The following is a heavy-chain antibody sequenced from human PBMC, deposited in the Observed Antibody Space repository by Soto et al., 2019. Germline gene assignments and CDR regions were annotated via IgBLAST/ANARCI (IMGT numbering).Heavy chain of an antibody. V-gene: IGHV5-10-1*01. CDR1: GYSFTSYW. J-gene: IGHJ6*02. CDR3: ARNSAGGSGSFRYGMDV. CDR2: IDPSDSYT. D-gene: IGHD3-10*01. Sequence: GESLKISCKGSGYSFTSYWISWVRQMPGKGLEWMGRIDPSDSYTNYSPSFQGHVTISADKSISTAYLQWSSLKASDTAMYYCARNSAGGSGSFRYGMDVWGQGTTVTVSS.